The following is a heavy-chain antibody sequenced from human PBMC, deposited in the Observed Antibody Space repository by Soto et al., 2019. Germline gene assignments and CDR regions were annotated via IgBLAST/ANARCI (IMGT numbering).Heavy chain of an antibody. Sequence: ASVKVSCKVSGYTLTELSMHWVRQAPGKGLEWMGGFDPEDGETIYAQKFQGRVTMTEDTSTDTAYMELNSLRSEDTAVYYCATDPDYPNYYDSSGSPISAWGQGTLVTVSS. CDR3: ATDPDYPNYYDSSGSPISA. CDR1: GYTLTELS. J-gene: IGHJ5*02. CDR2: FDPEDGET. D-gene: IGHD3-22*01. V-gene: IGHV1-24*01.